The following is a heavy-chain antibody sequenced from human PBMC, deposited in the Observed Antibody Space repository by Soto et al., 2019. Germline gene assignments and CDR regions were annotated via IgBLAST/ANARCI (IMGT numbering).Heavy chain of an antibody. Sequence: PSETLSLTCTVSGGSISSGDYHWSWIRQPPGMGLEWIGYIYYNGSTNYNPSLKSRVTISVDTSKNQFSLKLSSVTAADTAVYYCARPNDSSGYYPLIYWGQGTPVTVSS. J-gene: IGHJ4*02. D-gene: IGHD3-22*01. V-gene: IGHV4-61*08. CDR1: GGSISSGDYH. CDR3: ARPNDSSGYYPLIY. CDR2: IYYNGST.